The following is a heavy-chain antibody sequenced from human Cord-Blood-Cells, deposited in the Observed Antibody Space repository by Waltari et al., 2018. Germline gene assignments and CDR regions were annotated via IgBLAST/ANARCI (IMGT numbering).Heavy chain of an antibody. CDR1: GGSFSGYY. D-gene: IGHD3-10*01. CDR3: ARLPSPRDYYGSGSPNWFDP. J-gene: IGHJ5*02. Sequence: QVQLQQWGAGLLKPSETLSLTCAVYGGSFSGYYWSWIRQPPGKGLEWIGEINHSGSTNSNPSLKSRVTISVDTSKSQFSLKLSSVTAADTAVYYCARLPSPRDYYGSGSPNWFDPWGQGTLVTVSS. V-gene: IGHV4-34*01. CDR2: INHSGST.